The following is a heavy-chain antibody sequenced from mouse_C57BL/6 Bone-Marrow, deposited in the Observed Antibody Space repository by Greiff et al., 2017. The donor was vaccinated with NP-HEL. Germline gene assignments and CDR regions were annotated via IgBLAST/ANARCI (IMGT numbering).Heavy chain of an antibody. V-gene: IGHV1-59*01. CDR3: ASTGVYYFDY. CDR1: GYTFTSYW. D-gene: IGHD4-1*02. Sequence: QVQLQQPGAELVRPGTSVKLSCKASGYTFTSYWMHWVKPRPGQGLEWIGVIDPSDSYTNSNQKFKGKATLTVDTSSSTAYMQLSSLTSEDSAVYYCASTGVYYFDYWGQGTTLTVSS. CDR2: IDPSDSYT. J-gene: IGHJ2*01.